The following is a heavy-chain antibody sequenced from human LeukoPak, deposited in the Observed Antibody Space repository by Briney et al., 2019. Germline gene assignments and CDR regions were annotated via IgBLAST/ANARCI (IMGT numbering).Heavy chain of an antibody. CDR1: RFPFSGFA. V-gene: IGHV3-64*01. CDR3: ARDYPGNGWNGMDV. Sequence: PGGSLRLPCAASRFPFSGFAMHWVRQAPGKGLEFVSSVFSNGASTNYANSVKGRFTISRDNSKNTLLLQMGSLRAEDTDVYYCARDYPGNGWNGMDVWGQGTTVTVSS. D-gene: IGHD4-23*01. J-gene: IGHJ6*02. CDR2: VFSNGAST.